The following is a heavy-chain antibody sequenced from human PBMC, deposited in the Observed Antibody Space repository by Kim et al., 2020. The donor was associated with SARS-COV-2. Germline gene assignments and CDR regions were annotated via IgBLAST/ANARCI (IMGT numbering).Heavy chain of an antibody. CDR1: GYTFTAYY. Sequence: ASVKVSCKASGYTFTAYYVNWVRQAPGQGLEWVGSISAYNGNTEFAQKFQGRVTLTTSTSTSTGYMEMRNLTSDDTAVYYCARGRDNLENDVYLHWSSDVWRRGTQVIVSS. CDR2: ISAYNGNT. D-gene: IGHD1-20*01. CDR3: ARGRDNLENDVYLHWSSDV. J-gene: IGHJ2*01. V-gene: IGHV1-18*01.